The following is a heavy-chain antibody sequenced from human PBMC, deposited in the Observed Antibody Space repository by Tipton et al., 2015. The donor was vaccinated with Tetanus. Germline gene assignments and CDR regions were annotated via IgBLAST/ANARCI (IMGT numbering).Heavy chain of an antibody. CDR3: ARAGPYYGSDPWYFDL. CDR2: IYYSGST. Sequence: TLSLTCTVSGGSISSYYWSWIRQPPGKGLEWIGYIYYSGSTNYNPSLKSRVTISVDTSKNQFSLKLSSVTAADTAVYYCARAGPYYGSDPWYFDLWGRGTLVTVSS. V-gene: IGHV4-59*01. D-gene: IGHD3-10*01. J-gene: IGHJ2*01. CDR1: GGSISSYY.